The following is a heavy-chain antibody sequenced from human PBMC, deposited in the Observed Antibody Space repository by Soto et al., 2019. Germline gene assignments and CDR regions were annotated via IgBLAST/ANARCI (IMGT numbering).Heavy chain of an antibody. D-gene: IGHD4-17*01. V-gene: IGHV3-53*01. Sequence: GGSLRLSCAAPGFTLSSNYMSWVRQAPGKGLEWVSVFYSGGSTYYADSVKGRFTISRDNSKNTLYLQMNSLRAEDTAVYYCARVSTTAKTFEFWGQGTLVTVSS. CDR3: ARVSTTAKTFEF. CDR2: FYSGGST. CDR1: GFTLSSNY. J-gene: IGHJ4*02.